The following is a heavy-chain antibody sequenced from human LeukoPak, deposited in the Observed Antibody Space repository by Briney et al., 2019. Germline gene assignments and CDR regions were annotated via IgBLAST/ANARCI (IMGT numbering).Heavy chain of an antibody. CDR1: GYTFTSYY. Sequence: ASVKVSCKASGYTFTSYYMHWVRQAPGQGLEWMGIINPSGGSTSYAQKFQGRVTMTTDTSTSTAYMELRSLRSDDTAVYYCARDAWYSSSWVYYYYGMDVWGQGTTVTVSS. D-gene: IGHD6-13*01. CDR3: ARDAWYSSSWVYYYYGMDV. V-gene: IGHV1-46*01. CDR2: INPSGGST. J-gene: IGHJ6*02.